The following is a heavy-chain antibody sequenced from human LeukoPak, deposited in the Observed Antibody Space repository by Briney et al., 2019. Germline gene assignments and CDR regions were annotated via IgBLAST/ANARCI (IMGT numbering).Heavy chain of an antibody. CDR2: IIPIFGTA. CDR1: GGTFSSYA. V-gene: IGHV1-69*13. CDR3: ARSASYSNYYYYYYMDV. Sequence: ASVKVSCKASGGTFSSYAISWVRQAPGQGLEWMGGIIPIFGTANYAQKFQGRVTITADESTSTAYMELSSLRSEDTAVYYCARSASYSNYYYYYYMDVWGKGTTVTVSS. J-gene: IGHJ6*03. D-gene: IGHD4-11*01.